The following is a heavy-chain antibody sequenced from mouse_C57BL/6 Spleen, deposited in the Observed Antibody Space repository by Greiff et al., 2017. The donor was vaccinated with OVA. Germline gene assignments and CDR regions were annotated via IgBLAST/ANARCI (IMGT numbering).Heavy chain of an antibody. CDR1: GYTFTSYW. CDR2: IDPSDSET. Sequence: QVQLKQPGAELVRPGSSVKLSCKASGYTFTSYWMHWVKQRPIQGLEWIGNIDPSDSETHYNQKFKDKATLTVDKSSSTAYMQLSSLTSEDSAVYYCARNEDFNYAMDYWGQGTSVTVSS. V-gene: IGHV1-52*01. CDR3: ARNEDFNYAMDY. J-gene: IGHJ4*01.